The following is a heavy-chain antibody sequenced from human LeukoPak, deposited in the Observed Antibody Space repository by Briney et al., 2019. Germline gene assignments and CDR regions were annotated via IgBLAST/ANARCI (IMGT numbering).Heavy chain of an antibody. J-gene: IGHJ3*02. Sequence: SETLPLNCSVYGGYFSGYYCSWIRQPPGTGLEWIAEINHSASTNYNPSLKSRVTISVDTSKNQFSLKLSSVTAADTAVYYCARAYGGNSLYAFDIWGQGTMVTVSS. D-gene: IGHD4-17*01. CDR1: GGYFSGYY. V-gene: IGHV4-34*01. CDR3: ARAYGGNSLYAFDI. CDR2: INHSAST.